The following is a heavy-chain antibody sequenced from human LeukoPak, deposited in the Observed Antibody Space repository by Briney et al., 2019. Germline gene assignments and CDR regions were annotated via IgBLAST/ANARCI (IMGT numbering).Heavy chain of an antibody. CDR2: IYYSGST. V-gene: IGHV4-59*01. D-gene: IGHD5-24*01. Sequence: SEALSLTCTVSGGSISSYYWSWIRQPPRKGLEWIGYIYYSGSTNYNPSLKSRVTISVDTSKNQSSLKLSSVTAADTAVYYCARARGAAFDIWGQGTMVTVSS. J-gene: IGHJ3*02. CDR3: ARARGAAFDI. CDR1: GGSISSYY.